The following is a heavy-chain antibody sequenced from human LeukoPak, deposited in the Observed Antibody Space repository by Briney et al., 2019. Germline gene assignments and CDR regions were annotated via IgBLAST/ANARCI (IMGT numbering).Heavy chain of an antibody. V-gene: IGHV3-7*03. CDR2: IKQDGSEK. CDR3: ARGQGVAAPPIKGKNYGMDV. Sequence: GGSLRLSCAASGFTFSSYWMSWVRQAPGKGLEWVANIKQDGSEKYYVDSVKGRFTISRDNAKNSLYLQMNSLRAVDTAVYYCARGQGVAAPPIKGKNYGMDVWGKGTTVTVSS. CDR1: GFTFSSYW. D-gene: IGHD6-13*01. J-gene: IGHJ6*04.